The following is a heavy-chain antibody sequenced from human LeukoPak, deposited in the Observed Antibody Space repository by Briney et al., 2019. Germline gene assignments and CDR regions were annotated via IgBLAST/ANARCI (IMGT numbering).Heavy chain of an antibody. Sequence: SETLSLTCTVSGGSISSSSYYWGWIRQPPVKGPEWVGSIYYSGHTYYTPSLKSRVTISVATSKNQFSLKLTSVTAADTAVYYCARHGHHGGHDYWGQGTLVTVSS. D-gene: IGHD2-15*01. CDR1: GGSISSSSYY. CDR2: IYYSGHT. V-gene: IGHV4-39*01. J-gene: IGHJ4*02. CDR3: ARHGHHGGHDY.